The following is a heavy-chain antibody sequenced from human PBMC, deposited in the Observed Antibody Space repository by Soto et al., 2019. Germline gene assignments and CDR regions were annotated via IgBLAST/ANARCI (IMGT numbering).Heavy chain of an antibody. V-gene: IGHV3-23*01. CDR2: ISGSGDST. Sequence: PGGSLRLSGAASGYIVSNYAMSWVRQAPGKGLEWVSSISGSGDSTYYADSVKGRFTISRDNSKNTLYLQMNSLGVEDTAVYYCVKDSRDNMVRGVTIPPGYWGQGTLVTISS. CDR3: VKDSRDNMVRGVTIPPGY. CDR1: GYIVSNYA. D-gene: IGHD3-10*01. J-gene: IGHJ4*02.